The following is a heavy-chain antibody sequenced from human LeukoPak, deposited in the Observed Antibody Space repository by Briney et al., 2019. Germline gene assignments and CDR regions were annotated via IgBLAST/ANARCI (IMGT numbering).Heavy chain of an antibody. Sequence: GGSLRLSCAASGFSVSTKYMSWVRQAPGKGLEWVSVIYSGGSTYYADSVKGRFIISRDNSKNTLYLQMNSLRAKDTAVYYCAKDGYCSGGSCYSYGMDVWGQGTTVTVSS. CDR2: IYSGGST. CDR3: AKDGYCSGGSCYSYGMDV. D-gene: IGHD2-15*01. CDR1: GFSVSTKY. V-gene: IGHV3-66*01. J-gene: IGHJ6*02.